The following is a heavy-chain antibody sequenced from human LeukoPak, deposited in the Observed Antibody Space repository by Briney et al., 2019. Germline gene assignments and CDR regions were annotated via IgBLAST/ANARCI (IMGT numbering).Heavy chain of an antibody. J-gene: IGHJ4*02. V-gene: IGHV1-69*04. CDR2: IIPILGIA. CDR3: ARVYCSGGSCYSNYFDY. Sequence: SVKVSCKASGGTFSSYAISWVRQAPGQGLEWMERIIPILGIANYAQKFQGRVTITADKSTSTAYMELSSLRSEDTAVYYCARVYCSGGSCYSNYFDYWGQGTLVTVSS. D-gene: IGHD2-15*01. CDR1: GGTFSSYA.